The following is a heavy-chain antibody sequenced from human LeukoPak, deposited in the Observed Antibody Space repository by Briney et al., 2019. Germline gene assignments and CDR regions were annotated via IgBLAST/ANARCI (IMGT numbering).Heavy chain of an antibody. Sequence: GGSLRLSCAASGFTFSSYGMHWVRQAPGKGLEWVAVIYYDGGNKYYADSVKGRFTISRDNSKNTLYLQMNSLRAQDTALYYCARDILTGYSFDYWGQGTLVTVSS. J-gene: IGHJ4*02. CDR1: GFTFSSYG. D-gene: IGHD3-9*01. CDR3: ARDILTGYSFDY. V-gene: IGHV3-33*08. CDR2: IYYDGGNK.